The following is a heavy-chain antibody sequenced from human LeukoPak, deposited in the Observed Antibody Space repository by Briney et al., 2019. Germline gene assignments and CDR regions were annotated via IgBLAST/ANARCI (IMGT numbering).Heavy chain of an antibody. V-gene: IGHV3-23*01. CDR3: AKDSSGWYERFWYFDL. CDR2: ISGSGGST. Sequence: PGGSLRLSCAASGFTFSSYAMSWVRQAPGKGLEWVSAISGSGGSTYYADSVKGRFTISRDNSKNTLYLQMNSLRAEDTAVYYCAKDSSGWYERFWYFDLRGRGTLVTVSS. D-gene: IGHD6-19*01. J-gene: IGHJ2*01. CDR1: GFTFSSYA.